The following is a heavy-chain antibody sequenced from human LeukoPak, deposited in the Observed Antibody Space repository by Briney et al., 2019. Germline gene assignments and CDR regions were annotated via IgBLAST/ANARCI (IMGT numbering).Heavy chain of an antibody. CDR2: IIPIFGTA. Sequence: SVKVSCKASGFTFTDYYMHWVRQAPGQGLEWMGGIIPIFGTANYAQKFQGRVTITADKSTSTAYMELSSLRSEDTAVYYCASIAAAGPYYFDYWGQGTLVTVSS. D-gene: IGHD6-13*01. V-gene: IGHV1-69*06. CDR3: ASIAAAGPYYFDY. CDR1: GFTFTDYY. J-gene: IGHJ4*02.